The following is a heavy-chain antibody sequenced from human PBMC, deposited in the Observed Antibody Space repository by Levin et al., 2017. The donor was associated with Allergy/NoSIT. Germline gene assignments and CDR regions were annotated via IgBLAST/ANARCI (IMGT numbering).Heavy chain of an antibody. CDR2: IHYTGYT. CDR3: ARSAHVTVIPAAIFAFDP. CDR1: GGSISSYY. V-gene: IGHV4-59*08. D-gene: IGHD2-2*01. J-gene: IGHJ5*02. Sequence: SQTLSLTCTVSGGSISSYYWSWIRQSPGKRPEWIGYIHYTGYTNYSPSLKSRVTISLVTSKNQFSLKLTSVTAADTAVYSCARSAHVTVIPAAIFAFDPWGQGILVTVSS.